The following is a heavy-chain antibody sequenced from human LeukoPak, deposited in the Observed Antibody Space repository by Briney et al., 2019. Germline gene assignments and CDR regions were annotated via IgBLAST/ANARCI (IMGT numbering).Heavy chain of an antibody. D-gene: IGHD2-2*01. J-gene: IGHJ4*02. V-gene: IGHV3-7*01. Sequence: GGSLRLSCAASGFTFSSYWMSWVRQAPGKGLEWVANIKQEGSEKYYVDSVKGRFTISRDNAKNSLYLQMNSLRAEDTAVYYCARYKYCSSTSCYLKGFDYWGQGTLVTVSS. CDR1: GFTFSSYW. CDR3: ARYKYCSSTSCYLKGFDY. CDR2: IKQEGSEK.